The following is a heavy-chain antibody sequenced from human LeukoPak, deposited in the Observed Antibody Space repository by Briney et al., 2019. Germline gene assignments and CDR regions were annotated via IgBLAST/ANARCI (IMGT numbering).Heavy chain of an antibody. Sequence: AGGSLRLSCAASGFTFSNYAMTWVRQAPGIGLQWVSVISGSGGYTYYADSVKGRFTISRDNSKNTLYLQMNSLRAEDTAVYYCARDPEYYYGSGRLGYFDYWGQGTLVTVSS. CDR3: ARDPEYYYGSGRLGYFDY. J-gene: IGHJ4*02. D-gene: IGHD3-10*01. CDR2: ISGSGGYT. V-gene: IGHV3-23*01. CDR1: GFTFSNYA.